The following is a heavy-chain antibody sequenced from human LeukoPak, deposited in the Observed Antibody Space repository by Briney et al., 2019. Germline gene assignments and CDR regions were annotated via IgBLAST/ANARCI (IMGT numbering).Heavy chain of an antibody. CDR2: ISGGGDIT. CDR3: ASGYSSSYIDY. Sequence: PGGSLRLSCAASGFTFSSYSMNWVRQAPGKGLEWVSSISGGGDITYYADSVKGRFTISRDNSKNTLYLQMNSLRAEDTAVYYCASGYSSSYIDYWGQGTLVTVSS. CDR1: GFTFSSYS. J-gene: IGHJ4*02. V-gene: IGHV3-23*01. D-gene: IGHD6-13*01.